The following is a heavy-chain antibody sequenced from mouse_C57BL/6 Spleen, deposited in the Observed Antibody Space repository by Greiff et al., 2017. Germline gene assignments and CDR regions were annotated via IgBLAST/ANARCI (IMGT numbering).Heavy chain of an antibody. Sequence: QVQLQQPGAELVKPGASVKMSCKASGYTFTSYWITWVKQRPGQGLEWIGDIYPGSGSTNYNEKFKSKATLTVDTSSSTAYMQLSSLTSEDSAVYYCARGGYGSRYGAMDDWGQGTSVTVSS. J-gene: IGHJ4*01. CDR2: IYPGSGST. CDR1: GYTFTSYW. CDR3: ARGGYGSRYGAMDD. V-gene: IGHV1-55*01. D-gene: IGHD1-1*01.